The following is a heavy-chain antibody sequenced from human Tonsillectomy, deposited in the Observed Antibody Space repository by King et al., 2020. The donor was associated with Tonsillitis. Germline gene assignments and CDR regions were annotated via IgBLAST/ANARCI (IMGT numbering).Heavy chain of an antibody. D-gene: IGHD5-18*01. J-gene: IGHJ3*02. CDR3: ARDLRRYSYGYSAFDI. V-gene: IGHV3-64*01. Sequence: VQLVESGGALVQPGGSLRLSCAASGFTFSSYAMHWVRQAPGKGLEYVSAISSNGGSTYYANSVKGRFTISRDNSKNTLYLQMGSLRAEDMAVYYCARDLRRYSYGYSAFDIWGQGTMGTVSS. CDR1: GFTFSSYA. CDR2: ISSNGGST.